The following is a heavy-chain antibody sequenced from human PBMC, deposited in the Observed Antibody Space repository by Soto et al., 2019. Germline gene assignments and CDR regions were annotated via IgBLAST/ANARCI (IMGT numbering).Heavy chain of an antibody. CDR1: GFTFSSYW. CDR2: IKSKTNGGTT. V-gene: IGHV3-15*01. J-gene: IGHJ4*02. Sequence: GGSLRLSXAASGFTFSSYWMSWVRQAPGKGLEWVGRIKSKTNGGTTDYAAPVKGRFAISRDDSKNTLYLQMNSLKTEDAAVYYCTTDDPINKYWGQGTLVTVSS. CDR3: TTDDPINKY.